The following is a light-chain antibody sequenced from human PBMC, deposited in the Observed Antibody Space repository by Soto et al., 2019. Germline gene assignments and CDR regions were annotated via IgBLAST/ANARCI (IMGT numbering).Light chain of an antibody. V-gene: IGLV1-40*01. J-gene: IGLJ2*01. CDR2: GNS. CDR1: SSNIGAGYD. CDR3: QSYDSSLSGL. Sequence: QPVLTQPPSVSGAPGQRVTISCTGSSSNIGAGYDVHWYQQLPGTAPKLLIYGNSNRPSGVPVRFSGSKSGTSASLAITGLQAEDEADYYCQSYDSSLSGLFGGGTKLTVL.